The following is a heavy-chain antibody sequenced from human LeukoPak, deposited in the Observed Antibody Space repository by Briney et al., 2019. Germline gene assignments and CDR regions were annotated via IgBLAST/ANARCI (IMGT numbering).Heavy chain of an antibody. D-gene: IGHD4-11*01. CDR1: GGSISSSNW. J-gene: IGHJ5*02. Sequence: SETLSLTCTVSGGSISSSNWWSWVRQPPGKGLEWIGEIYHSGSTNYNPSLKSRVTISVDKSKNQFSLKLSSVTAADTAVYYCARDGTVAPNWFDPWGQGTLVTVSS. CDR2: IYHSGST. V-gene: IGHV4-4*02. CDR3: ARDGTVAPNWFDP.